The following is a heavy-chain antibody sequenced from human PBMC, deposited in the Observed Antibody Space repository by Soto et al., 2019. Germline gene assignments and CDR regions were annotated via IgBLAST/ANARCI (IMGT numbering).Heavy chain of an antibody. V-gene: IGHV1-69*02. J-gene: IGHJ4*02. Sequence: ASVKVSCKASGGTFSSYTISWVRQAPGQGLEWMGRIIPILGIANYAQKFQGRVTITADKSTSTAYMELSSLRSEDTAVYYCAGVSRIAAAALRIWGQGTLVTVSS. D-gene: IGHD6-13*01. CDR2: IIPILGIA. CDR3: AGVSRIAAAALRI. CDR1: GGTFSSYT.